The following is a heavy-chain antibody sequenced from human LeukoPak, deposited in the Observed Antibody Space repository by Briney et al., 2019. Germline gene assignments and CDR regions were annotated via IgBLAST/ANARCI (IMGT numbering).Heavy chain of an antibody. CDR1: GGSISSGSYY. CDR3: ARDGCSSTSCYRKIDAFDI. J-gene: IGHJ3*02. CDR2: IYTSGAT. D-gene: IGHD2-2*02. Sequence: PSETLSLTCSVSGGSISSGSYYWSWIRQPAGKGLEWIGRIYTSGATDYNPSLKSRVTISVDTSKNQFSLKLSSVTAADTAVYYCARDGCSSTSCYRKIDAFDIWGQGTMVTVSS. V-gene: IGHV4-61*02.